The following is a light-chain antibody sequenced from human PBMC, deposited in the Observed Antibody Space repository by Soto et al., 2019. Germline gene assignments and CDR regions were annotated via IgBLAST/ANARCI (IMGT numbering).Light chain of an antibody. V-gene: IGLV1-47*01. Sequence: QSVLTQPPSASGTPGQRVTISCSGSSSNIGSNYVYWYQQLPGTAPKLLIYRNNQRPSGVPDRFSGSRSGTSASLAITGLRPEDEGDYSCAAWDDSLSGPIVVFGGGTKLTVL. CDR3: AAWDDSLSGPIVV. CDR2: RNN. J-gene: IGLJ2*01. CDR1: SSNIGSNY.